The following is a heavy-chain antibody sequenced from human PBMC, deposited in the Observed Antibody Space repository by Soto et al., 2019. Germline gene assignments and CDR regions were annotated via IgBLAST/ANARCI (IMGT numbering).Heavy chain of an antibody. CDR1: GFTFSSYA. CDR2: ISGSGGST. Sequence: GGSLRLSCAASGFTFSSYAMSWVRQAPGKGLEWVSAISGSGGSTYYADSVKGRFTISRDNAKNSLYLQMNSLRAEYTAVYYCARDFGYSFGPLDYWGKGTLVTVSS. V-gene: IGHV3-23*01. CDR3: ARDFGYSFGPLDY. D-gene: IGHD5-18*01. J-gene: IGHJ4*02.